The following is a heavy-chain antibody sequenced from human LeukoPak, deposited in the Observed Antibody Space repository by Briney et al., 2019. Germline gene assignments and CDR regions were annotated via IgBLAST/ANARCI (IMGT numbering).Heavy chain of an antibody. CDR3: ATKQWLAPPPDS. CDR1: GFTCSKYW. J-gene: IGHJ4*02. V-gene: IGHV3-74*01. Sequence: AGVSLRLYCAATGFTCSKYWLLWVGQAAVQLLHTVSRINTDGTVTTYADSVKGRFTVSRDNADNTMFLQMNSVRDEDTAVYYCATKQWLAPPPDSWGQGTPVTVSS. D-gene: IGHD6-19*01. CDR2: INTDGTVT.